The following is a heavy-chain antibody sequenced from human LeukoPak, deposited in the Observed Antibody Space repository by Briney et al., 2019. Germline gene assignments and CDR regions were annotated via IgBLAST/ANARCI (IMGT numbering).Heavy chain of an antibody. Sequence: ASETLSLTCAVYGGSFGGYYWSWIRQPPGKGLEWIGEINHSGSTNYNPSLKSRVTISVDTSKNQFSLKLSSVTAADTAVYYCARLTWFGESPFDYWGQGTLVTVSS. CDR3: ARLTWFGESPFDY. J-gene: IGHJ4*02. CDR1: GGSFGGYY. D-gene: IGHD3-10*01. CDR2: INHSGST. V-gene: IGHV4-34*01.